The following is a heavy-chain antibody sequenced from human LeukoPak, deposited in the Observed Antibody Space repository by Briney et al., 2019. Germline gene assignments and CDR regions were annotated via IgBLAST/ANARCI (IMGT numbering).Heavy chain of an antibody. V-gene: IGHV4-39*01. CDR1: GASFSSSTYY. J-gene: IGHJ4*02. CDR3: ARHAGGIAAAGTRPFDY. D-gene: IGHD6-13*01. Sequence: PSETLSLTCTVSGASFSSSTYYWGWIRQPPGKGLEWIRSISYSGSTYYSPSLKSRVTMSVDTSKNQFSLKLSSVTAADTAVYYCARHAGGIAAAGTRPFDYWGQGTLVTVSS. CDR2: ISYSGST.